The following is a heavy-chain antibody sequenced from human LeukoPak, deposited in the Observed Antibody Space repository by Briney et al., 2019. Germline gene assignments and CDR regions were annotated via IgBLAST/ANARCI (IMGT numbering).Heavy chain of an antibody. CDR3: ATNEWSGYYFEY. CDR2: IYSSGST. Sequence: SETLSLTCTVSGVSISSSSYYWGWIRQPPGKGLEWIGSIYSSGSTYYNPSLKSRVTISVDTSKNQFSLKLSSVTAADTAMYYCATNEWSGYYFEYWGQGTLVPVSS. CDR1: GVSISSSSYY. V-gene: IGHV4-39*01. J-gene: IGHJ4*02. D-gene: IGHD3-3*01.